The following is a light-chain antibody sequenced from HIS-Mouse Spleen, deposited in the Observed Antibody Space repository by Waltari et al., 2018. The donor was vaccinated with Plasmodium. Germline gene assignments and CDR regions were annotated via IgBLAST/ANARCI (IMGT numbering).Light chain of an antibody. CDR2: WAS. V-gene: IGKV4-1*01. J-gene: IGKJ2*01. CDR3: QQYYSTPPYT. CDR1: QRVLYSSNNKNY. Sequence: DIVMTQSPDSLAVSLGESATIHCKSSQRVLYSSNNKNYLAWYQQKPGQPPKLLIYWASTRESGFPDRFSGSGSGTDFTLTISSLQAEDVAVYYCQQYYSTPPYTFGQGTKLEIK.